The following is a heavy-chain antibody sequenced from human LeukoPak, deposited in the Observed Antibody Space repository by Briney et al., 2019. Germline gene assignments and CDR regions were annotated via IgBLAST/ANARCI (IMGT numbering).Heavy chain of an antibody. J-gene: IGHJ6*03. CDR2: ISGSGGST. V-gene: IGHV3-23*01. CDR3: AKGAFRLNYYYYMGV. Sequence: QPGGSLRLSRAASGFTFSSYGMSWVRQAPGKGLEWVSAISGSGGSTYYADSVKGRFTISRDNSKNTLYLQMNSLRAEDTAVYYCAKGAFRLNYYYYMGVWGKGTTVTVSS. CDR1: GFTFSSYG. D-gene: IGHD2-8*01.